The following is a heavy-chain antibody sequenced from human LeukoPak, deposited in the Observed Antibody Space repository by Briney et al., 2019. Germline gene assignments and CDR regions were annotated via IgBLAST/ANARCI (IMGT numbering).Heavy chain of an antibody. Sequence: PGGSLRLSCVVSGFTFSSYWMSWVRQAPGKGLEWVANIKRDGGEKYYVDSVKGRFTISRDNAKNSLYLQMNSLRAEDTAVYYCARKYCSTTSCLFDNWGQGTLVTVSS. V-gene: IGHV3-7*02. D-gene: IGHD2-2*01. J-gene: IGHJ4*02. CDR3: ARKYCSTTSCLFDN. CDR1: GFTFSSYW. CDR2: IKRDGGEK.